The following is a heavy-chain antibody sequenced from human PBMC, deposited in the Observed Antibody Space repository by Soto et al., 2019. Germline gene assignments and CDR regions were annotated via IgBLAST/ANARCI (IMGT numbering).Heavy chain of an antibody. J-gene: IGHJ4*03. CDR2: ISGSGGST. D-gene: IGHD3-3*01. CDR3: AKDGAIFGVVITSGDY. Sequence: GSLRLSCAASGFTFSSYAMSWVRQAPGKGLEWVSAISGSGGSTYYADSVKGRFTISRDNSKNTLYLQMNSLRAEDTAVYYCAKDGAIFGVVITSGDYWGQGTTVTVSS. V-gene: IGHV3-23*01. CDR1: GFTFSSYA.